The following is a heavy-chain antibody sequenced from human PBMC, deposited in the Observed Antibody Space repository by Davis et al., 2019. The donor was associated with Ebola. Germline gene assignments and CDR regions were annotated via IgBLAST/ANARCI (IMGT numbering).Heavy chain of an antibody. CDR3: ARGDSSSWYYYGMDV. CDR1: GGSFSGYY. D-gene: IGHD6-13*01. Sequence: ETLTLTCAASGGSFSGYYWSWVRQAPGKGLEWVANIKQDESEKYYVDSVKGRFTIARDNAKTSLYLQMNSLSAEDTAVYYCARGDSSSWYYYGMDVWGQGTTVTVSS. V-gene: IGHV3-7*03. J-gene: IGHJ6*02. CDR2: IKQDESEK.